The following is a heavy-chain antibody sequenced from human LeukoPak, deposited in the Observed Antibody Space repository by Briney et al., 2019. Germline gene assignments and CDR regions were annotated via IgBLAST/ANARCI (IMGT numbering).Heavy chain of an antibody. CDR2: ISGSGGST. CDR3: AKDRPNFYEASGSYYKMKGDF. CDR1: GFTFTGYA. D-gene: IGHD3-10*01. Sequence: GGSLRLSCAASGFTFTGYAMSWVRQVPGKGLEWVSAISGSGGSTYYADSVKGRFTISRDNLKNTVYLQMNSLRGEDTAIYYCAKDRPNFYEASGSYYKMKGDFWGQGTLVTVSS. J-gene: IGHJ4*02. V-gene: IGHV3-23*01.